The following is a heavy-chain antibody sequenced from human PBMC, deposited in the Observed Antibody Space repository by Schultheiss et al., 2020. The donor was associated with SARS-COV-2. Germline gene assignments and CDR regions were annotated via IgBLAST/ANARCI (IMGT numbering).Heavy chain of an antibody. CDR3: ARLHYHYGMDV. V-gene: IGHV4-34*01. Sequence: SETLSLTCAVYGGSFSGYYWSWVRQAPGKGLEWIGEINHSGSTNYNPSLKSRVTISVDTPKNQFSLKLSSLTAADTAVYYCARLHYHYGMDVWGQGTTVTVSS. J-gene: IGHJ6*02. CDR2: INHSGST. CDR1: GGSFSGYY.